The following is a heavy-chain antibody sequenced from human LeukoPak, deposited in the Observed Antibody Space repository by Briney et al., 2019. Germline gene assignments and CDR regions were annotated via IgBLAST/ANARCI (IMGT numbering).Heavy chain of an antibody. CDR2: IYYSGST. CDR1: GGSISSYY. CDR3: VGGPIGDAFDI. Sequence: PSETLSLTCTVSGGSISSYYWSWIRQPPGKGLEWIGSIYYSGSTYYNPSLKSRVTISVDTSKNQFSLKLSSVTAADTAVYYCVGGPIGDAFDIWGQGTMVTVSS. J-gene: IGHJ3*02. V-gene: IGHV4-59*05.